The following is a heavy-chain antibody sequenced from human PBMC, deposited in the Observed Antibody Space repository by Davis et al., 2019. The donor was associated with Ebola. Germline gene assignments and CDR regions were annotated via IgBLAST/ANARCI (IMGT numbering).Heavy chain of an antibody. CDR3: AGDPNWESGS. V-gene: IGHV3-23*01. D-gene: IGHD1-1*01. CDR2: INGGGGHT. CDR1: GFSFSRTD. Sequence: GESLKISCAASGFSFSRTDMNWFRQAPGRGPEWVSNINGGGGHTDYADSVKGRFTISRDNSKNTLYLQMDSLRIEDTAKYYCAGDPNWESGSWGQGTPVSVSS. J-gene: IGHJ5*02.